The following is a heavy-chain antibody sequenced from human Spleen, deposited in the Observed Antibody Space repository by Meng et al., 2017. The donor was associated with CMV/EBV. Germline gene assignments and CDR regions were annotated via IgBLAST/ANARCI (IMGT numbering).Heavy chain of an antibody. J-gene: IGHJ3*02. D-gene: IGHD3-10*01. CDR3: AKDWVYYYGVGAFDI. V-gene: IGHV3-23*01. Sequence: GESLKISCAASGFTFSSYAMSWVRQAPGKGLEWVSAISGSGGSTYYADSVKGRFTISRDNSKNTLYLQMNSLRAEDTAVYYCAKDWVYYYGVGAFDIWGQGTMVTVSS. CDR2: ISGSGGST. CDR1: GFTFSSYA.